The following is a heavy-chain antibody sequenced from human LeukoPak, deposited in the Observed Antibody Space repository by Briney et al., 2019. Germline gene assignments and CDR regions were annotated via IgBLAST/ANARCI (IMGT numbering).Heavy chain of an antibody. CDR2: IYYSGTT. J-gene: IGHJ5*02. CDR1: GDSIRSGGHF. CDR3: AREVITEGDCFDP. D-gene: IGHD3-10*01. Sequence: SETLSLTCTVSGDSIRSGGHFWSWLRPHPGKGRVWIGYIYYSGTTKYNPSLKSRVTISVDTSTNQFSLKLTSVTASDTAVDYCAREVITEGDCFDPWGQGTLVTVSS. V-gene: IGHV4-31*03.